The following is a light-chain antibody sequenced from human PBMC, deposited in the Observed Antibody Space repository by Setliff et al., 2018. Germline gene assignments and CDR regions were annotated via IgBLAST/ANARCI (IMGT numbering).Light chain of an antibody. J-gene: IGKJ3*01. CDR1: QSISTK. V-gene: IGKV3-15*01. CDR2: GAS. Sequence: EIVMTQSPATLSVSPGERVTLSCRASQSISTKVAWYQQKVGQAPKLLIHGASTRATGIPARFSGTGSGTEFTLTISSLQSEDLAVYYCQHYNSWPFTFGPGTKVDIK. CDR3: QHYNSWPFT.